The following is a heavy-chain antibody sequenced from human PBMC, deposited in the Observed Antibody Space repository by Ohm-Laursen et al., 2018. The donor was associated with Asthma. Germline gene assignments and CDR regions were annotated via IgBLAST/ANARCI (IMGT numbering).Heavy chain of an antibody. J-gene: IGHJ3*02. CDR1: GITFSDSY. CDR2: ISASAGTM. D-gene: IGHD1-26*01. CDR3: VRAHSGSYSYAFDI. Sequence: SLRLSCAASGITFSDSYMTWIRQAPGKGLEWISYISASAGTMYYADSVRGRFTISRDNSKNTLYLQMNSLRGEDTAVYYCVRAHSGSYSYAFDIWGQGTVVTVSS. V-gene: IGHV3-11*01.